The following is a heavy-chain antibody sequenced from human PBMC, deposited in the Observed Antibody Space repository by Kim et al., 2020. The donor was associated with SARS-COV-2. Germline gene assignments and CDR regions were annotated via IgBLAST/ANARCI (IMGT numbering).Heavy chain of an antibody. V-gene: IGHV1-24*01. CDR2: FDPEDGET. D-gene: IGHD3-9*01. Sequence: ASVKVSCKVSGYTLTELSMHWVRQAPGKGLEWMGGFDPEDGETIYAQKFQGRVTMTEDTSTDTAYMELSSLRSEDTAVYYCATLLGILTGYQLHFDPWGQGTLVTVSS. J-gene: IGHJ5*02. CDR1: GYTLTELS. CDR3: ATLLGILTGYQLHFDP.